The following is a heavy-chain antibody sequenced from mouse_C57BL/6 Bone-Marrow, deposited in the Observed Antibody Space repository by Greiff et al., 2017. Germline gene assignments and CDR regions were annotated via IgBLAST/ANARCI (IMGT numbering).Heavy chain of an antibody. CDR3: ARHSTTVVGDYYFDY. J-gene: IGHJ2*01. V-gene: IGHV5-15*01. CDR2: ISNLAYSI. CDR1: GFTFSDYG. Sequence: EVKLVESGGGLVQPGGSLKLSCAASGFTFSDYGMAWVRQAPRKGPEWVAFISNLAYSIYYADTVTGRFTISRENAKNTLYLEMSSLRSEDTAMYYCARHSTTVVGDYYFDYWGQGTALTVSA. D-gene: IGHD1-1*01.